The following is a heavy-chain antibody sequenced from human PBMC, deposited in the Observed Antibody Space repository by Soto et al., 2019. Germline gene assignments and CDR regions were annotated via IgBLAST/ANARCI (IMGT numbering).Heavy chain of an antibody. J-gene: IGHJ6*02. Sequence: SETLSLTCTVSGGSISSYYWSWIRQPPGKGLEWIGYIYYSGSTNYNPSLKSRVTISVDTSKNQFSLKLSSVTAADTAVYYCARAGFVVPSYYYGMDVWGQGTTVTVSS. CDR2: IYYSGST. CDR3: ARAGFVVPSYYYGMDV. D-gene: IGHD3-10*01. V-gene: IGHV4-59*12. CDR1: GGSISSYY.